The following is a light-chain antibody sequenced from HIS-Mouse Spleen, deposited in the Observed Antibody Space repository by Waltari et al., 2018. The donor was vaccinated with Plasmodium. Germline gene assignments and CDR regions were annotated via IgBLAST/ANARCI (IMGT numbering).Light chain of an antibody. V-gene: IGKV3-15*01. CDR1: QSVRSN. Sequence: DIVMTPSPATLSVSPGERATLSCRASQSVRSNLAWYQQKPGQAPRLLIYGASTRATGIPARFSGSGSETEFTLTISSLQSEDFAVYYCQQYNNWSFTFGPGTKVDIK. J-gene: IGKJ3*01. CDR2: GAS. CDR3: QQYNNWSFT.